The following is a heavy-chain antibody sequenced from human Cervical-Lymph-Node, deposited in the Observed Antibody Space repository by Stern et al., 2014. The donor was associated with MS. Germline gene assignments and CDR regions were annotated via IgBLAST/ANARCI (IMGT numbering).Heavy chain of an antibody. CDR2: IDARGTII. D-gene: IGHD3-3*01. J-gene: IGHJ5*02. CDR3: ARTHYDFRSGYYGWFDP. Sequence: VQLVESGGGLVKPGESLRLSCAASGFTFSDYYMSWLRQAPGKGLEWVSYIDARGTIIYYADSVKGRFTISRDNSNASLYLQLNSLSAEDTAVYYCARTHYDFRSGYYGWFDPWGQGTLVTVSS. V-gene: IGHV3-11*01. CDR1: GFTFSDYY.